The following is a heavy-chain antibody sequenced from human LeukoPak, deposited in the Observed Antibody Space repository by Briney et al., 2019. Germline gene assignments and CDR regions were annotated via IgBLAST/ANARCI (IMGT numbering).Heavy chain of an antibody. V-gene: IGHV3-7*01. CDR3: ARDSFETDIDY. Sequence: PGGSLTLSCVASGFSFSRYWMSWVRQAPGKGLEWVANIKEDGSEQYYADSLKGRFTFSRDNVKNSLYLHINSLRAEDTAVYYCARDSFETDIDYWGQGTLVTVSS. D-gene: IGHD1-14*01. CDR1: GFSFSRYW. CDR2: IKEDGSEQ. J-gene: IGHJ4*02.